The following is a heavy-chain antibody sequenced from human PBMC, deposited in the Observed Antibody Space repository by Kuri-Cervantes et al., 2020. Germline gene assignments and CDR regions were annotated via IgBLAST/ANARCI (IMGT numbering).Heavy chain of an antibody. CDR1: DGSVSSGSYY. CDR2: IYYSGST. V-gene: IGHV4-61*01. Sequence: SETLSLTCTVSDGSVSSGSYYWSWIRQPPGKGLEWIGYIYYSGSTNYNPSLKSRVTISVDTSKNQFSLKLSSVTAADTAVYYCATAGANWGLNHFDSWGQGTLVTVSS. J-gene: IGHJ4*02. CDR3: ATAGANWGLNHFDS. D-gene: IGHD7-27*01.